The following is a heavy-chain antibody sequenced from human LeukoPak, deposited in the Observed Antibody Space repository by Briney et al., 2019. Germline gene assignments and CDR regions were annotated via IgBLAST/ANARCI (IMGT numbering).Heavy chain of an antibody. D-gene: IGHD2-2*01. J-gene: IGHJ5*02. CDR3: ASLHCIDACHIRDR. CDR2: MIPVLNTA. Sequence: SVKVSCKASGGTFNNDAISWVRQAPGQGFEWMGQMIPVLNTADYAQKFEGKITISADTSTNTAYMELSSLRSEDTAVYYCASLHCIDACHIRDRWGQGTLVTVSS. CDR1: GGTFNNDA. V-gene: IGHV1-69*04.